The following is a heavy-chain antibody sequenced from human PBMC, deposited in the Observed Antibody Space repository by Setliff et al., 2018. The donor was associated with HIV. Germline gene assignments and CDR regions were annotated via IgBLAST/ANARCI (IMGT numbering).Heavy chain of an antibody. D-gene: IGHD3-3*01. J-gene: IGHJ5*02. CDR3: ARDRRSIFGVDTKNWFDP. V-gene: IGHV4-34*01. Sequence: PSETLSLTCAVYGGSFSGYYWSWIRQPPGKGLEWIGEINHGGSTNYNASLKSRVTISGDMSKKQFSLKLSSVTAADTAVYYCARDRRSIFGVDTKNWFDPWGQGTLVTVSS. CDR2: INHGGST. CDR1: GGSFSGYY.